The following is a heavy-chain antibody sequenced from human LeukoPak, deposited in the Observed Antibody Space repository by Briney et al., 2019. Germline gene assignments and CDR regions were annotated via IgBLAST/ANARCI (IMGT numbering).Heavy chain of an antibody. CDR1: GGSISSYY. CDR3: ARDYSAGRGYYDY. D-gene: IGHD3-22*01. J-gene: IGHJ4*02. V-gene: IGHV4-4*07. CDR2: IYTSGGT. Sequence: SETLSLPCTVSGGSISSYYWNWIRQPAGKGLEWIGRIYTSGGTRYNPSLKSRVTMSVDTSKNQFSLKLSSVTAADTAVYYCARDYSAGRGYYDYWGQGTLVTVSS.